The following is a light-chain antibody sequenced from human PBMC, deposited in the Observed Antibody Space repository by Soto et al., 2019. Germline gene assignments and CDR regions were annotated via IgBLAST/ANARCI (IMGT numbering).Light chain of an antibody. J-gene: IGKJ2*01. CDR3: QQSYSTPQT. V-gene: IGKV1-39*01. CDR2: AAS. Sequence: DIPMTQSPSSLSASVGDRVTITCRASQSISSYLNWYQQKPGKAPKLLIYAASSLQSGVPSRFSGSGSGTDFTLTISSLQHEDFATYYCQQSYSTPQTFGQGTKLEIK. CDR1: QSISSY.